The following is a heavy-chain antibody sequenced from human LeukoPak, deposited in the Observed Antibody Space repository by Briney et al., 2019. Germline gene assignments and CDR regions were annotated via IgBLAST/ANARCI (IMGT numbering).Heavy chain of an antibody. Sequence: GGSLRPSCAASGFTFSSYGMSWVRQAPGKGLEWVSAISGSGGSTYYADSVKGRFTISRDNSKNTLYLQMNSLRAEDTAVYYCAIIPNTATYYYYMDVWGKGTTVTVSS. CDR1: GFTFSSYG. D-gene: IGHD2-2*02. CDR2: ISGSGGST. CDR3: AIIPNTATYYYYMDV. V-gene: IGHV3-23*01. J-gene: IGHJ6*03.